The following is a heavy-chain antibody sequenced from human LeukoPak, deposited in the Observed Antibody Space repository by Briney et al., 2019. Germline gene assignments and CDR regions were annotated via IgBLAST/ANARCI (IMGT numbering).Heavy chain of an antibody. CDR2: MNPNSGNT. D-gene: IGHD2-15*01. J-gene: IGHJ1*01. CDR1: GYTFTSYD. CDR3: ARDGPRVVDFQH. Sequence: ASVKVSCKASGYTFTSYDINWVRQATGQGLEWMGWMNPNSGNTGYAQKFQGRVTMTTDTSTSTAYMELRSLRSDDTAVYYCARDGPRVVDFQHWGQGTLVTVSS. V-gene: IGHV1-8*02.